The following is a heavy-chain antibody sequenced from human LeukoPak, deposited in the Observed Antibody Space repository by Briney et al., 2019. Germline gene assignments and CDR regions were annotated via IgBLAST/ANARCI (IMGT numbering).Heavy chain of an antibody. D-gene: IGHD5-12*01. Sequence: GGSLRLSCAASGFTFSSYGMHWVRQAPGKGLEWVAVISYDGSNKYYADSVKGRFTISRDNSNNTLYLQLNSLRPGDTAVYYCARDGGYSGYDWVGLDHWGQGTLVTVSS. CDR2: ISYDGSNK. V-gene: IGHV3-30*03. CDR3: ARDGGYSGYDWVGLDH. J-gene: IGHJ4*02. CDR1: GFTFSSYG.